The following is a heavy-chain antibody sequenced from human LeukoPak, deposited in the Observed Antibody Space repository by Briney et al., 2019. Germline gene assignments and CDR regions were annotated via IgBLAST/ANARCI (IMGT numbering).Heavy chain of an antibody. CDR2: IIPIFGTA. J-gene: IGHJ4*02. Sequence: SVKVSCKASGGTFSSYAISWVRQALGQGLEWMGGIIPIFGTANYAQKFQGRVTITADESTSTAYMELSSLRSEDTAVYYCARSVRRRLTGSEFDYWGQGTLVTVSS. V-gene: IGHV1-69*01. D-gene: IGHD3-9*01. CDR3: ARSVRRRLTGSEFDY. CDR1: GGTFSSYA.